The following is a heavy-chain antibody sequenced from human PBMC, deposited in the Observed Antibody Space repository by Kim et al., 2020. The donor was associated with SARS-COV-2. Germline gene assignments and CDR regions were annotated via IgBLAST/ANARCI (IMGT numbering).Heavy chain of an antibody. CDR1: GGSISSSSYY. CDR3: ARQVLGFGELGA. D-gene: IGHD3-10*01. J-gene: IGHJ5*02. V-gene: IGHV4-39*01. Sequence: SETLSLTCTVSGGSISSSSYYWGWIRQPPGKGLEWIGSIYYSGSTYYNPSLKSRVTISVDTSKNQFSLKLSSVTAADTAVYYCARQVLGFGELGAWGQGTLVTVSS. CDR2: IYYSGST.